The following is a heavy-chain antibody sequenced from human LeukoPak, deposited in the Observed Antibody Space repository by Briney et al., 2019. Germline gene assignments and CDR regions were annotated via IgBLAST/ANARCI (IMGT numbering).Heavy chain of an antibody. CDR3: AKDIRYYYGSGHAFDI. D-gene: IGHD3-10*01. CDR2: ISWNSGSI. J-gene: IGHJ3*02. Sequence: SGGSLRLSCAASGFTFDDYAMHWVRQAPGKGLEWVSGISWNSGSIGYADSVKGRFTISRDNAKNSLYLQMNSLRAEDTALYYCAKDIRYYYGSGHAFDIWGQGTMVTVSS. CDR1: GFTFDDYA. V-gene: IGHV3-9*01.